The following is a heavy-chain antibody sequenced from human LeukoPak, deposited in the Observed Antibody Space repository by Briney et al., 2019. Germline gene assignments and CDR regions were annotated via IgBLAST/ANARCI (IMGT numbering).Heavy chain of an antibody. CDR3: AKGTAGIGVAGTFGYLDY. D-gene: IGHD6-19*01. CDR2: IRFDGRNE. J-gene: IGHJ4*02. Sequence: GGSLRLSCAASGFTFSSFGMHWVSQAPGKGLEWVASIRFDGRNEKYADSVKGRFTISRDNPKNTLYVQMNSLSAEDTALYYCAKGTAGIGVAGTFGYLDYWGQGTLVAVSS. CDR1: GFTFSSFG. V-gene: IGHV3-30*02.